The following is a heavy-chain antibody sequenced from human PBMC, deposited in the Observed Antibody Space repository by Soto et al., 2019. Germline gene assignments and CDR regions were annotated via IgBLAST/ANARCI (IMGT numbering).Heavy chain of an antibody. D-gene: IGHD4-17*01. V-gene: IGHV1-69*02. CDR1: GGTSSSES. CDR2: IIPMFGIA. CDR3: ARGTPVPTYFFDS. J-gene: IGHJ4*02. Sequence: QVQLVQSGAEVKKPGSSVKVSCKASGGTSSSESISWLRQAPGQGLEWMGRIIPMFGIAKYAQKFQGRVTLTADTSSHTAYLELSSLRSDDTAVYFCARGTPVPTYFFDSWGQGTLLAVSS.